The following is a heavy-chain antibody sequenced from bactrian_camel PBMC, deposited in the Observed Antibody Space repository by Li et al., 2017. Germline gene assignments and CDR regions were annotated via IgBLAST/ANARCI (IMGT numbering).Heavy chain of an antibody. V-gene: IGHV3S40*01. CDR2: INSGGGST. J-gene: IGHJ4*01. Sequence: DVQLVESGGGSVQPGGSLILSCAASGFTFSSYAMSWVRQAPGKGLEWVSAINSGGGSTYYADSVKGRFTISQDTAVNTVYLQMNSLKSEDTGVYYCARDVALVGAVTCLEQRAVNYWGQGTQVTVS. CDR1: GFTFSSYA. D-gene: IGHD7*01. CDR3: ARDVALVGAVTCLEQRAVNY.